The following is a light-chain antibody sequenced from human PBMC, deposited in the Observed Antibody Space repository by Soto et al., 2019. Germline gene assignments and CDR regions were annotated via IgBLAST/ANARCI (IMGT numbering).Light chain of an antibody. V-gene: IGKV3-15*01. CDR3: QQYNNWAFT. CDR1: RSVNSN. Sequence: EIVLTQSPGTVSVSPGERATLSGMASRSVNSNLAWYEPQPGQAPSLRIYGASTRATRIPVSFIGDASVTEFTLTASSLQPEDFAVYYCQQYNNWAFTFVPGT. J-gene: IGKJ3*01. CDR2: GAS.